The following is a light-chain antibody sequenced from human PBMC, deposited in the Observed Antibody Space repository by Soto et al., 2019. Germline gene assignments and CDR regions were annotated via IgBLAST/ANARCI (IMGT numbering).Light chain of an antibody. CDR2: GAS. CDR1: QSVRSSY. CDR3: QQYGRSPLT. V-gene: IGKV3-20*01. J-gene: IGKJ4*01. Sequence: IVLTQSPGTLSLSQWERATINCRASQSVRSSYLAWYQQQPGQAPRLLIHGASRRATGIPDRFSGSGSGTDFTLTISRLEPEDSAVYYCQQYGRSPLTFGGGTKVDIK.